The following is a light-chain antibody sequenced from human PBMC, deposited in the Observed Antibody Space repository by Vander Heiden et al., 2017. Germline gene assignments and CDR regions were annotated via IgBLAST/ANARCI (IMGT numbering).Light chain of an antibody. V-gene: IGKV1-16*01. Sequence: DIQMTQSPSSLSASVGDRVTITCRASQGISSYLAWFQQKPGKAPKSLIYAVSSLPSGVPSRFSGSGSGKDFTLTISILHPEDFATYYCQQYDSFPLTFGGGTKVEIK. CDR1: QGISSY. CDR2: AVS. CDR3: QQYDSFPLT. J-gene: IGKJ4*01.